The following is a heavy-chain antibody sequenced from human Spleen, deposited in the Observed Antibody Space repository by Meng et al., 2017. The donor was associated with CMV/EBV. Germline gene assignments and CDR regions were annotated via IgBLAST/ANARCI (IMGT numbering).Heavy chain of an antibody. D-gene: IGHD3-3*01. CDR2: MYNSGTT. V-gene: IGHV4-39*07. CDR1: ISTRRHY. CDR3: ARDLRFLEGGHRTGWFDP. Sequence: ISTRRHYWGWIRQSPRTGLEWIGSMYNSGTTYYNPSLRSRVTISVDTSKNQFSLKMRSVTAADTAVYFCARDLRFLEGGHRTGWFDPWGQGILVTVSS. J-gene: IGHJ5*02.